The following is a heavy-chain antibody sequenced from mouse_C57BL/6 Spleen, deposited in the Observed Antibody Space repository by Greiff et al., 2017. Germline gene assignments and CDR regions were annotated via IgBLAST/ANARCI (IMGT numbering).Heavy chain of an antibody. CDR2: IDPSDSYT. CDR1: GYTFNSYW. V-gene: IGHV1-59*01. J-gene: IGHJ3*01. D-gene: IGHD2-4*01. CDR3: ASHDYDEGFAY. Sequence: QVQLQQPGAELVRPGTSVKLSCKASGYTFNSYWMHWVKQRPGQGLEWIGVIDPSDSYTNYTQKFKGKATLTVDTSSSTAYMQLSSRTSEDSAVDYCASHDYDEGFAYWGQGTLVTVSA.